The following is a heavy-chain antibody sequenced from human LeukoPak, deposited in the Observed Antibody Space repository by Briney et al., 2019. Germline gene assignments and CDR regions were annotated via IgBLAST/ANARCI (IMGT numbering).Heavy chain of an antibody. V-gene: IGHV4-38-2*01. D-gene: IGHD1-26*01. Sequence: SETLSLTCAVSGYSISSGYYWGCIRQPPGKGLEWIGSIYHSGSTYYNPSLKSRVTISVDTSKNQFYLKLSSVTAADTAVYYCARRGLSGSYYYAFDIWGQGTMVTVSS. J-gene: IGHJ3*02. CDR3: ARRGLSGSYYYAFDI. CDR1: GYSISSGYY. CDR2: IYHSGST.